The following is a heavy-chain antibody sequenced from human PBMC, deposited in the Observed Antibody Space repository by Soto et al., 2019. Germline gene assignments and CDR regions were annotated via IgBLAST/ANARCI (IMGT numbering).Heavy chain of an antibody. V-gene: IGHV1-46*01. CDR3: ARGLISNYDFWSGDYGMDV. Sequence: GASVKVSCKASGYTFTSYYMHWVRQAPGQGLEWMGIINPSGGSTSYAQKFQGRVTMTRDTSTSTAYMELSSLRSEDTAVYYCARGLISNYDFWSGDYGMDVWGQGTTVTVSS. J-gene: IGHJ6*02. CDR2: INPSGGST. D-gene: IGHD3-3*01. CDR1: GYTFTSYY.